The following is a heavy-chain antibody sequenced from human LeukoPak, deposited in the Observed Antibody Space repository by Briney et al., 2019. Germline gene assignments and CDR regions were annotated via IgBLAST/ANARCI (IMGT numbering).Heavy chain of an antibody. J-gene: IGHJ4*02. CDR1: GFTVSSNY. CDR3: TRDRYSSGPAY. D-gene: IGHD2-15*01. Sequence: LAGGSLRLSCAASGFTVSSNYMSWVRQAPGKGLEWVSVIYSGGYTYYADSLKDRFIISRGNSKNTLYLQMNSLRGEDTAVYYCTRDRYSSGPAYWGQGTLVTVSS. V-gene: IGHV3-66*01. CDR2: IYSGGYT.